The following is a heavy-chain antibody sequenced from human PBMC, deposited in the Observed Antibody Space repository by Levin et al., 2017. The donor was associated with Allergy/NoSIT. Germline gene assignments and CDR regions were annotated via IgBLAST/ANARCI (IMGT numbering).Heavy chain of an antibody. V-gene: IGHV3-15*01. CDR2: IKSKTDGGTI. J-gene: IGHJ4*02. CDR1: GFSFSNAW. CDR3: TTYNSSWYYFDY. D-gene: IGHD6-13*01. Sequence: GSLRLSCAASGFSFSNAWMSWARQAPGKGLEWVGRIKSKTDGGTIEYAAPVKGRFTISRDDSKNTLYLQMNSLKTEDTAVYYCTTYNSSWYYFDYWGQGTLVTVSS.